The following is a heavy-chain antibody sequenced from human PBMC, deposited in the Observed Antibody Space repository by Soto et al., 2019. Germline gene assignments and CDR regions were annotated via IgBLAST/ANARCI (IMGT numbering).Heavy chain of an antibody. V-gene: IGHV4-4*07. J-gene: IGHJ3*02. Sequence: PSETLSLTCTVSGGSISSYYWSWIRQPAGKGLEWIGRIYTSGRTTYNPSPKRRVTMLVDTSKNHFSLNQSSVTAAADTAVYYCARDQITLANDAFDNWGQGTMVTVSS. D-gene: IGHD3-10*01. CDR2: IYTSGRT. CDR3: ARDQITLANDAFDN. CDR1: GGSISSYY.